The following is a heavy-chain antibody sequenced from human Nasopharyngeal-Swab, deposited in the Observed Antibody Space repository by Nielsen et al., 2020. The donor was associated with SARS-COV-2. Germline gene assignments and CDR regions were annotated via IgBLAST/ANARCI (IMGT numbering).Heavy chain of an antibody. J-gene: IGHJ4*02. CDR2: ITADGGST. Sequence: GESLKISCAASGFNFDDYAMHWVRQAPGKGLEWVSLITADGGSTYYADSVKGRFTTSRDNSKNSVSLQMNNLRTEDTAFYYCAKSIGELLSPFDSWGQGTLVTVSS. D-gene: IGHD1-26*01. CDR1: GFNFDDYA. CDR3: AKSIGELLSPFDS. V-gene: IGHV3-43*02.